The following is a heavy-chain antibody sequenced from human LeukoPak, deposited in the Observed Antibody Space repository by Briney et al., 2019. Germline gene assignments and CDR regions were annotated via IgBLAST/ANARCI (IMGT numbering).Heavy chain of an antibody. CDR2: INHSGST. CDR1: GGSFSGYY. CDR3: ARQGLRYFDWIDAFDI. D-gene: IGHD3-9*01. Sequence: SETLSLTCAVYGGSFSGYYWSWIRQPPGKGLEWIGEINHSGSTNYNPSLKSRVTISVDASKNQFSLKLSYVTAADTAVYYCARQGLRYFDWIDAFDIWGQGTMVTVSS. J-gene: IGHJ3*02. V-gene: IGHV4-34*01.